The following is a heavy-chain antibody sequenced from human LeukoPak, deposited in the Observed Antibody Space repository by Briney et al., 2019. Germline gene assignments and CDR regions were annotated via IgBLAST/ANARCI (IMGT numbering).Heavy chain of an antibody. CDR3: ARGETLYSSSWYYYYYGMDV. D-gene: IGHD6-13*01. Sequence: PSETLSLTCAVYGGSFSGYYCSWIRQPPGKGLEWIGEINHSGSTNYNPSLKGRVTISVDTSKNQFSLKLSSVTAADTAVYYCARGETLYSSSWYYYYYGMDVWGQGTTVTVSS. V-gene: IGHV4-34*01. J-gene: IGHJ6*02. CDR2: INHSGST. CDR1: GGSFSGYY.